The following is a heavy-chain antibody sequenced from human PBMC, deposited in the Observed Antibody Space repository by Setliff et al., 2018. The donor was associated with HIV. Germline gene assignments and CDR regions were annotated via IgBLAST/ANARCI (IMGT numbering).Heavy chain of an antibody. CDR2: ITSSSNYI. CDR3: ARDTPPIY. V-gene: IGHV3-21*01. CDR1: GFTFSSSS. Sequence: PGGSLRLSCAASGFTFSSSSMNWVRQAPGKGLEWVSSITSSSNYIYYADSVKGRFTISGDNAKNSLYLQMNSLRAEDTAVYYCARDTPPIYWGQGTLVTVSS. J-gene: IGHJ4*02.